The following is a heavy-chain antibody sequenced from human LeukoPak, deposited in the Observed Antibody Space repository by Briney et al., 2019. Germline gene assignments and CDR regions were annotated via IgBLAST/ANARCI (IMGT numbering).Heavy chain of an antibody. J-gene: IGHJ4*02. V-gene: IGHV4-61*01. Sequence: SETLSLTCTVSGGSVSSGSYYWSWIRQPPGKGLEWIGYIYYSGSTNYNPSLKSRVTISVDTSKNQFSLKLSSVTAADTAVYYCARYYDSRGFGIDYWGQGTLVTVSS. CDR3: ARYYDSRGFGIDY. CDR1: GGSVSSGSYY. CDR2: IYYSGST. D-gene: IGHD3-22*01.